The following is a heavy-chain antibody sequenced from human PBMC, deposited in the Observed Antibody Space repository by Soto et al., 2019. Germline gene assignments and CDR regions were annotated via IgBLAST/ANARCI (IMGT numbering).Heavy chain of an antibody. Sequence: PGGSLRLSCAASGFTFDDYAMHWVRQAPGKGLEWVSGISWNSGNIGYADSVKGRFTISRDNAKNSLYLQMNSLRAEDTALYYCAKALGTVTSFYYFDYWGQGTLVTVSS. D-gene: IGHD4-17*01. CDR1: GFTFDDYA. J-gene: IGHJ4*02. CDR3: AKALGTVTSFYYFDY. CDR2: ISWNSGNI. V-gene: IGHV3-9*01.